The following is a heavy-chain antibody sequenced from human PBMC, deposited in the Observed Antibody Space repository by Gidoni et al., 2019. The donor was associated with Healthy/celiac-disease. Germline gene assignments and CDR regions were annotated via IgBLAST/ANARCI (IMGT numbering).Heavy chain of an antibody. J-gene: IGHJ6*02. Sequence: EVQLVESGGGLIQPGGSLRLSCAASGFTVSSNYMSWVRQAPGKGLEWVSVIYSGGSTYYADSVKGRFTISRDNSKNTLYLQMNSLRAEDTAVYYCARDHGYCSGGSCPDYYYYGMDVWGQGTTVTVSS. V-gene: IGHV3-53*01. CDR1: GFTVSSNY. CDR3: ARDHGYCSGGSCPDYYYYGMDV. D-gene: IGHD2-15*01. CDR2: IYSGGST.